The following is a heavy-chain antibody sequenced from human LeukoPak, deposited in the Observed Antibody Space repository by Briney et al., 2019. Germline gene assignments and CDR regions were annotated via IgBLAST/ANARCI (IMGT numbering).Heavy chain of an antibody. CDR3: GRGGSFDY. Sequence: PSETLSLTCAVYGGSFSGYYWSWIRQPPGKGLEWIGEINHSGSTNYNPSLKSRVTISVDTSKNQFSLKLSSVTAADTAVYYCGRGGSFDYWGQGTLVTVSS. D-gene: IGHD2-15*01. CDR1: GGSFSGYY. J-gene: IGHJ4*02. CDR2: INHSGST. V-gene: IGHV4-34*01.